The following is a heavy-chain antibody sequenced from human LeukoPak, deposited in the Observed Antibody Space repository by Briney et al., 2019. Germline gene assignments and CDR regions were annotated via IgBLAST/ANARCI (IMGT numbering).Heavy chain of an antibody. D-gene: IGHD4-17*01. CDR2: ISAYNGNT. CDR3: ARLPLGDDYGDLDYFDS. Sequence: GASVKVSCKASGYTFTSYGISWVRQAPGQGLEWMGWISAYNGNTNYAQKLQGRVTMTTDTSTSTAYMELRSLRSDDTAVYYCARLPLGDDYGDLDYFDSWGQGTLVTVSS. J-gene: IGHJ4*02. CDR1: GYTFTSYG. V-gene: IGHV1-18*04.